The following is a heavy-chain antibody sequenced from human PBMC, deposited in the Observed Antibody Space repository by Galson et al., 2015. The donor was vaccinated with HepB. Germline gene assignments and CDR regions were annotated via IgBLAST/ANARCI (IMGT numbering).Heavy chain of an antibody. J-gene: IGHJ4*02. Sequence: LSLTCTVSGGSISSGDYYWSWIRQPPGKGLEWIGYIYYSGGTYYNPSLKSRVTISVDTSKNQFSLKLSSVTAADTAVYYCARETPVGVVPADRRWAFDYWGQGTLVTVSS. CDR2: IYYSGGT. D-gene: IGHD2-2*01. CDR3: ARETPVGVVPADRRWAFDY. V-gene: IGHV4-30-4*01. CDR1: GGSISSGDYY.